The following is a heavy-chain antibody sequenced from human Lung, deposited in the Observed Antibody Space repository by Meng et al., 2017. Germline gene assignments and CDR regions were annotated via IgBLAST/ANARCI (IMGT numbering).Heavy chain of an antibody. CDR1: GCSISNSNYY. CDR2: IYNSGST. J-gene: IGHJ2*01. Sequence: QVHLQGPGPGLVKPSQNLSLAGTVSGCSISNSNYYWSRIRQPPGKGLEWSGHIYNSGSTYYNPSLKSRITIPVDTSKNQFSLKLSSVTAADTAVYYCARGQKGYFDLWGRGTLVTVSS. V-gene: IGHV4-30-4*01. CDR3: ARGQKGYFDL.